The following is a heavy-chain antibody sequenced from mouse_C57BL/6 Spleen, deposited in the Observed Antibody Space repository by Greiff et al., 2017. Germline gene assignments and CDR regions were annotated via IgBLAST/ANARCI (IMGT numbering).Heavy chain of an antibody. Sequence: EVMLVESGGGLVQPKGSLTLSCAASGFTFNTYAMHWVRQAPGKGLEWVARIRSKRSNYATYYADSVKDRFTISRDDSQSMLYLQMNNLKAEDTAMYYCVRAPTAVGDFDVWGTGTTVTVSS. V-gene: IGHV10-3*01. J-gene: IGHJ1*03. CDR3: VRAPTAVGDFDV. D-gene: IGHD1-1*01. CDR1: GFTFNTYA. CDR2: IRSKRSNYAT.